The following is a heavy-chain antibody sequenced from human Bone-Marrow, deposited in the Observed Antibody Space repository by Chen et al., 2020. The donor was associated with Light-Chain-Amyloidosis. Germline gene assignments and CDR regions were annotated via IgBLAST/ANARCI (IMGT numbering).Heavy chain of an antibody. Sequence: EVQLVESGGGLVQPGGSLRLSCAASGFTFASYWMTWARQAPGKGLEWVANIGQHGREKFYVASVKGRVTISRDNPNNSLYLEMNSLRSEDTAVYYCARGRWLGGMDVWGQGTTVTVSS. CDR2: IGQHGREK. D-gene: IGHD3-22*01. V-gene: IGHV3-7*04. CDR1: GFTFASYW. CDR3: ARGRWLGGMDV. J-gene: IGHJ6*02.